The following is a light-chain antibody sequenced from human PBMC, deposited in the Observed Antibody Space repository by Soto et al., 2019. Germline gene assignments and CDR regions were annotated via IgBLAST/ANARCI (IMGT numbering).Light chain of an antibody. CDR2: GAS. CDR3: QQYGSSRT. J-gene: IGKJ1*01. V-gene: IGKV3-20*01. CDR1: QSVSSSY. Sequence: EIVLTQSPGTLSLSPGERANLSCRASQSVSSSYLAWYQQKPGQAPRLLIYGASSRATGIPDRFSGSGSGTDFTLTITRLEPEDFAVYYCQQYGSSRTVGQGTKVDIK.